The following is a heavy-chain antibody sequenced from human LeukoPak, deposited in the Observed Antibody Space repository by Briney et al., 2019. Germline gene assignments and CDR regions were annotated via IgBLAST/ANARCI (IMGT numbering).Heavy chain of an antibody. V-gene: IGHV4-38-2*02. CDR3: ARGPVPKAGNDY. CDR1: GYSISNGYY. J-gene: IGHJ4*02. D-gene: IGHD4-17*01. CDR2: IYHTGST. Sequence: SETLSLTCTVSGYSISNGYYWGWIRQPPGKWLEWIGTIYHTGSTYYNPSLKSRVTISVDTSKNQFSLKLSSVTAADTAVYYCARGPVPKAGNDYWGQGTLVTVSS.